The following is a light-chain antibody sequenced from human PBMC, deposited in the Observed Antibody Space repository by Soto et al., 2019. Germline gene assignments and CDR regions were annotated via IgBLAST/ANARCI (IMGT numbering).Light chain of an antibody. CDR2: GAS. Sequence: EIVLTQSPGTLSLSPGERATLSCRASQSVSRNSLAWYQQKPGQAPRLLIYGASSRATDIPDRFSGSGSGTDFTLIVSRLEPKDFAVYFCQQYGTSPPTFGPGTKVDIK. J-gene: IGKJ3*01. V-gene: IGKV3-20*01. CDR3: QQYGTSPPT. CDR1: QSVSRNS.